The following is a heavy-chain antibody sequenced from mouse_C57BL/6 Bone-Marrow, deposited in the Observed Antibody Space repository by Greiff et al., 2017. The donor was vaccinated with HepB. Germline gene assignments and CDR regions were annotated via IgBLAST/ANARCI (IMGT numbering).Heavy chain of an antibody. V-gene: IGHV1-53*01. CDR2: INPSNGGT. CDR1: GYTFTSYW. J-gene: IGHJ1*03. CDR3: AREGLLLHWYFDV. D-gene: IGHD2-3*01. Sequence: VQLQQPGPELVKPGASVKLSCKASGYTFTSYWMHWVKQRPGQGLEWIGNINPSNGGTNYNEKLKSKATLTVDKSSSTAYMQLSSLASEDSAVYYCAREGLLLHWYFDVWGTGTTVTVSS.